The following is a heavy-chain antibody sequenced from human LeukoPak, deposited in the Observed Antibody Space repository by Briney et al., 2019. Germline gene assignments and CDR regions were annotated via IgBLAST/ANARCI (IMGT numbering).Heavy chain of an antibody. D-gene: IGHD6-19*01. CDR3: ARAQYSSGCNL. V-gene: IGHV1-2*02. CDR2: INPNSGGT. J-gene: IGHJ4*02. CDR1: GYTFTGYG. Sequence: ASVKVSCKASGYTFTGYGISWVRQAPGQGLEWMGWINPNSGGTNYAQKFQGRVTMTRDTSISTAYMELSRLRSDDTAVYYCARAQYSSGCNLWGQGTLVTVSS.